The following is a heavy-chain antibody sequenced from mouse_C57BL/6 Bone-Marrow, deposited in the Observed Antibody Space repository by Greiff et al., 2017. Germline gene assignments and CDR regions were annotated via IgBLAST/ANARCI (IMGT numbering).Heavy chain of an antibody. J-gene: IGHJ4*01. Sequence: EVQVVESGPGLVKPSQSLSLTCSVTGYSITSGYYWNWIRQFPGNKLEWMGYISYDGSNNYNPTLKNRISITRDTSKNQFFLKLNSVTTEDTSTYYCARDPYYYGSSCYYAMDYWGQGTSVTVSS. V-gene: IGHV3-6*01. CDR1: GYSITSGYY. CDR3: ARDPYYYGSSCYYAMDY. D-gene: IGHD1-1*01. CDR2: ISYDGSN.